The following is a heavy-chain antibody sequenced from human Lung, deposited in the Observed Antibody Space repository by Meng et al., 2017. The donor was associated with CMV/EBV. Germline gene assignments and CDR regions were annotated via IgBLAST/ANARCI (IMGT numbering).Heavy chain of an antibody. CDR2: SNPNSGST. CDR3: ARDPVVSAALDY. D-gene: IGHD2-2*01. J-gene: IGHJ4*02. CDR1: GYTLNDYD. V-gene: IGHV1-2*02. Sequence: NASGYTLNDYDMHWVRQEPGQGLEWMGWSNPNSGSTNYAQKFRGRVTMTRHTSINTAYMELSRLRSDDTAVYYCARDPVVSAALDYWGQGTLVTVSS.